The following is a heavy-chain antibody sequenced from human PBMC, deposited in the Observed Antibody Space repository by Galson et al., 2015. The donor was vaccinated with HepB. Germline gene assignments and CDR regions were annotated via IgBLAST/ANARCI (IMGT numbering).Heavy chain of an antibody. V-gene: IGHV1-69*13. CDR1: GGTFSSYA. Sequence: SVKVSCKASGGTFSSYAISWVRQAPGQGLEWMGGIIPIFGTANYAQKFQGRVTITADESTSTAYMELRSLRSDDTAVYYCARDRWNYLLYFDYWGQGTLVTVSS. CDR2: IIPIFGTA. CDR3: ARDRWNYLLYFDY. D-gene: IGHD1-7*01. J-gene: IGHJ4*02.